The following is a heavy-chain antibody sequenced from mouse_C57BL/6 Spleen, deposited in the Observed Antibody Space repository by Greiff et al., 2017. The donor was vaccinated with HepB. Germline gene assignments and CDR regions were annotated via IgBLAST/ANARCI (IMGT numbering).Heavy chain of an antibody. CDR3: ARRGGSFYAMDY. CDR1: GYTFTSYW. Sequence: QVQLQQPGAELVKPGASVKLSCKASGYTFTSYWMHWVKQRPGQGLEWIGMIHPNSGSTNYNEKFKSKATLTVDKSSSTAYMQRSSLTSEDSAVYYCARRGGSFYAMDYWGQGTSVTVSS. CDR2: IHPNSGST. J-gene: IGHJ4*01. V-gene: IGHV1-64*01.